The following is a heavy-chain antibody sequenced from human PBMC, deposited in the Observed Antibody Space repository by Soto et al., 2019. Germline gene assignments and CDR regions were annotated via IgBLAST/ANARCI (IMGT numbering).Heavy chain of an antibody. D-gene: IGHD3-16*01. Sequence: EVQLVESGGGLVQPGGSLRLSCAASGFTFSSYSMNWVRQAPGKGLEWVSYISSSSSTIYYADSVKGRFTISRDNANNSPYLQMNSLRDEDTAGYHSAIADGAVYFYYAMDVWGQGTTVTVSS. J-gene: IGHJ6*02. CDR1: GFTFSSYS. CDR3: AIADGAVYFYYAMDV. V-gene: IGHV3-48*02. CDR2: ISSSSSTI.